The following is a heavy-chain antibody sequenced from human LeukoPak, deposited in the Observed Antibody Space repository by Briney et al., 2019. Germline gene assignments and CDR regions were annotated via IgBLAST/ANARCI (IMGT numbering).Heavy chain of an antibody. Sequence: GGSLRLSCAASGFTFSNYAMSWVRQAPGKGLEWVSAISGSGGSTYYADSMKGRFTISRDNSKNTLYLQMNSLRAEDTAVYYCAKDRGYYDSSGYYYWYFDLWGRGTLVTVSP. D-gene: IGHD3-22*01. CDR2: ISGSGGST. CDR3: AKDRGYYDSSGYYYWYFDL. CDR1: GFTFSNYA. J-gene: IGHJ2*01. V-gene: IGHV3-23*01.